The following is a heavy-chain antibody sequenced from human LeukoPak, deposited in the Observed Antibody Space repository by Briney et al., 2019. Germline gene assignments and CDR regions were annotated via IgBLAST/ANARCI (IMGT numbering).Heavy chain of an antibody. J-gene: IGHJ4*01. CDR2: ISGSGGST. CDR3: ARDGTAAGLYFDL. D-gene: IGHD6-13*01. V-gene: IGHV3-23*01. Sequence: GGSLRLSCAASGFTFSSYAMSWVRRAPGKGLEWVSAISGSGGSTYYADSVKGRFTISRDNSKNTLYLQMSSLRAEDTAVYYCARDGTAAGLYFDLWGQGTLVTVSS. CDR1: GFTFSSYA.